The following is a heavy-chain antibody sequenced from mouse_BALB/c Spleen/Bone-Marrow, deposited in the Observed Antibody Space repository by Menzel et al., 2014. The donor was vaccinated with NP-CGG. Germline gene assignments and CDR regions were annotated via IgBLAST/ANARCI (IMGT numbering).Heavy chain of an antibody. V-gene: IGHV4-1*02. CDR2: INPDSSTI. Sequence: TASGVDFSRYWMSWVRQAPGKGLEWIGEINPDSSTINYTPSLKDKFIISRDNAKNTLYLQMSKVRSEDTALYYCARLGYYGTMVYWGQGTSVNVSS. CDR3: ARLGYYGTMVY. CDR1: GVDFSRYW. D-gene: IGHD1-1*01. J-gene: IGHJ4*01.